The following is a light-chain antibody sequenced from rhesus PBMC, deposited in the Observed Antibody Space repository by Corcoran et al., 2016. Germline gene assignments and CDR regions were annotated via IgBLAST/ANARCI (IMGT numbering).Light chain of an antibody. CDR1: QGISSW. CDR3: QQYDDLPPWT. Sequence: DIQITQSPSSLSASVGDKVTIHCHASQGISSWLAWDQQTQGNAPKPRIYAASILQSGVPSRLGGSGSGTESTLPISSLQPEDVATYYFQQYDDLPPWTFGQGTKVEIK. CDR2: AAS. V-gene: IGKV1-19*01. J-gene: IGKJ1*01.